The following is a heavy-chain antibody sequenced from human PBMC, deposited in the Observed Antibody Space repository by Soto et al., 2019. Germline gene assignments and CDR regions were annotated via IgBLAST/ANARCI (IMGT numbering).Heavy chain of an antibody. CDR1: GFTFSSYW. D-gene: IGHD3-3*01. CDR3: ARIADYYDFWSGLSGYYYYGMDV. J-gene: IGHJ6*02. Sequence: GGSLRLSCAASGFTFSSYWMSWVRQAPGKGLEWVANIKQDGSEKYYVDSVKGRFTISRDNAKNSLYMKMNSLRAEDTAVYYCARIADYYDFWSGLSGYYYYGMDVWGQGTTVTVSS. CDR2: IKQDGSEK. V-gene: IGHV3-7*05.